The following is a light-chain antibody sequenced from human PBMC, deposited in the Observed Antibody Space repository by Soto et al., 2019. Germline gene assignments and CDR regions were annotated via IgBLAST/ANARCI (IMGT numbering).Light chain of an antibody. CDR3: QQYGSAPVT. Sequence: EIVLTQSPGTLSLSPGEGATLSCRASQSVSSSYLAWYQQKPGQAPRLLIYGASSRATGIPDRFSGSGSGTDFTVTISRLEPEDFAVYYCQQYGSAPVTFGPGTKVDIK. J-gene: IGKJ3*01. V-gene: IGKV3-20*01. CDR1: QSVSSSY. CDR2: GAS.